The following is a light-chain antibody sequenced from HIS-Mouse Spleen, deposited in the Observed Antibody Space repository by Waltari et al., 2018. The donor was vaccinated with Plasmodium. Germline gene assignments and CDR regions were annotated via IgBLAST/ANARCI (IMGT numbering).Light chain of an antibody. Sequence: QSALTQPRSVSGSPGQSVPIYCTGTSSDVVGYNYVSWYQQHPGKAPKLMIYDVSKRPSGVPDRFSGSKSGNTASLTISGLQAEDEADYYCCSYAGSYTLVFGGGTKLTVL. CDR3: CSYAGSYTLV. V-gene: IGLV2-11*01. CDR2: DVS. CDR1: SSDVVGYNY. J-gene: IGLJ3*02.